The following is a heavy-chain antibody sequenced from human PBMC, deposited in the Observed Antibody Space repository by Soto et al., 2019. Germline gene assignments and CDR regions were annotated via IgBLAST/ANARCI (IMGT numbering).Heavy chain of an antibody. CDR1: GFTFSSYA. Sequence: GGSLRLSCAASGFTFSSYAMSWVRQAPGKGLEWVSAISGSGGSTYYADSVKGRFTISRDNSKNTLYLQMNSLRAEDTAVYYCATSPLADDYYYYYMDVWGKGTTVTVSS. J-gene: IGHJ6*03. V-gene: IGHV3-23*01. CDR2: ISGSGGST. CDR3: ATSPLADDYYYYYMDV.